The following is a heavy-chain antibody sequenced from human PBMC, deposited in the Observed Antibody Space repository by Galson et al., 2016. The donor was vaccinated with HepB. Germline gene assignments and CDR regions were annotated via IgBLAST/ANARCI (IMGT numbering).Heavy chain of an antibody. V-gene: IGHV4-31*03. D-gene: IGHD3-10*01. J-gene: IGHJ5*02. CDR3: AGGQGFLPVS. CDR1: GDSVNSRSYF. Sequence: TLSLTCSVSGDSVNSRSYFWNWIRQHPGKGLEWLGYIDYSGNSYYNPSLKTRLTISIDTSKNQFSLSLTSVTAADTAVYYCAGGQGFLPVSWGQGTLVTVSS. CDR2: IDYSGNS.